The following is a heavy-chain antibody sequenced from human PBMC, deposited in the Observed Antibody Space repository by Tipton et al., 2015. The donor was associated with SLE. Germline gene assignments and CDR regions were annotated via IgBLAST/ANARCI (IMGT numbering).Heavy chain of an antibody. V-gene: IGHV3-53*04. Sequence: QLVQSGGGLVQPGGSLRLSCAASGFTVSSNYMSWVRQAPGKGLEWVSVNYSGGSTYYADSVKGRFTISRDNSKNTLYLQMNSRRAEDTAVYYCARGSTSCYTAFDIWGQGTMVTVSS. J-gene: IGHJ3*02. D-gene: IGHD2-2*02. CDR3: ARGSTSCYTAFDI. CDR1: GFTVSSNY. CDR2: NYSGGST.